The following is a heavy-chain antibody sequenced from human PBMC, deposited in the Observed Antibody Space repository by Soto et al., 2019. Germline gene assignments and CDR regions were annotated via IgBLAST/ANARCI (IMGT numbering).Heavy chain of an antibody. CDR1: GDSVSSGDSY. D-gene: IGHD1-26*01. J-gene: IGHJ4*02. CDR3: VRGGNPYHYATSGPGTFDK. CDR2: TSFSGYT. Sequence: QVQLQESGPGLVKPSQTLSLTCSVSGDSVSSGDSYWSWIRQPPGKALEWIGYTSFSGYTSYSPSLKSRVTISVDMSKSHFSLRLTSVTAADTAVYYCVRGGNPYHYATSGPGTFDKWGQGTLVSVSS. V-gene: IGHV4-30-4*01.